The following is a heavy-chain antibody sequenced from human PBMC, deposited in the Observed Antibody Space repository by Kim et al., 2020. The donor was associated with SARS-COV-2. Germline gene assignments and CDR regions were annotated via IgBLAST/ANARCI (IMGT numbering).Heavy chain of an antibody. J-gene: IGHJ5*02. V-gene: IGHV5-10-1*01. D-gene: IGHD3-10*01. CDR1: GYSFTSYW. Sequence: GESLKISCKGSGYSFTSYWISWVRQMPGKGLEWMGRIDPSDSYTNYSPSFQGHVTISADKSISTAYLQWSSLKASDTAMYYCARHLTEIQYYYGSLWFGDFWFDPWGQGTLVTVSS. CDR3: ARHLTEIQYYYGSLWFGDFWFDP. CDR2: IDPSDSYT.